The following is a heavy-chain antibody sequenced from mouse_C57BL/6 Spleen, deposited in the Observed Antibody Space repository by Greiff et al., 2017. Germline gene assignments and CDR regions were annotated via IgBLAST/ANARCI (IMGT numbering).Heavy chain of an antibody. D-gene: IGHD2-13*01. J-gene: IGHJ4*01. CDR1: GYTFTSYW. V-gene: IGHV1-5*01. Sequence: VQLQQSGTVLARPGASVKMSCTTSGYTFTSYWMHWVKQRPGQGLEWIGAVYPGNSDTSYNQKFKGKANLTAVTSASTAYMELSSLANEDSAVYYCTREGLDAKDYWGQGTSVTVSS. CDR2: VYPGNSDT. CDR3: TREGLDAKDY.